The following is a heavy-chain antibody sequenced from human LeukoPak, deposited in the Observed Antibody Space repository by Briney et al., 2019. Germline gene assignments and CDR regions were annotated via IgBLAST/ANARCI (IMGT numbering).Heavy chain of an antibody. CDR1: GFTFNTYT. CDR3: AKSIVVVPAAQRY. CDR2: ISGSGGST. V-gene: IGHV3-23*01. Sequence: GGSLRLSCAASGFTFNTYTMNWVRQAPGKGLEWVSAISGSGGSTYYADSVKGRFTISRDNSKNTLYLQMNSLRAEDTAVYYCAKSIVVVPAAQRYWGQGTLATVSS. D-gene: IGHD2-2*01. J-gene: IGHJ4*02.